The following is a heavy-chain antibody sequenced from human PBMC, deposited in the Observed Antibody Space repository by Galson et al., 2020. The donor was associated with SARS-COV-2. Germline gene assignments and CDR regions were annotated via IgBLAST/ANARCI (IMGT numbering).Heavy chain of an antibody. Sequence: SETLSLTCTVSGYSINSDSRWGWIRQPPGKGLEWIRAVSHSGTTSYNPSLKSRLTLSVDTSKNQFSLRLLSMTDADAAVYYCTAYQRRTAIHYWGQGTLVSVSS. V-gene: IGHV4-38-2*02. CDR1: GYSINSDSR. CDR3: TAYQRRTAIHY. CDR2: VSHSGTT. D-gene: IGHD1-1*01. J-gene: IGHJ4*02.